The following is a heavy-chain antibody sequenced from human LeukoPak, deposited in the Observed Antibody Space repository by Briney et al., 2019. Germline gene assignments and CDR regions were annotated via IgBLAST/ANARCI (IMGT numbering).Heavy chain of an antibody. V-gene: IGHV3-23*01. CDR1: GFTFSIYA. Sequence: PGGSLRVSCAASGFTFSIYAMSWVRQAPGKGLEWVSSTSSGGDYTYYAGSVKGRFTISKDNSKNTLYLQLNSLRAEDTATYYCAKDRPNYYESNGHYYRRDGDSWGQGTLVTVSS. J-gene: IGHJ5*01. CDR2: TSSGGDYT. D-gene: IGHD3-22*01. CDR3: AKDRPNYYESNGHYYRRDGDS.